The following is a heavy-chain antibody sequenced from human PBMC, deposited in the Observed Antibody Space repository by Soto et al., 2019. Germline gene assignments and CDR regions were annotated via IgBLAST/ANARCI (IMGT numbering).Heavy chain of an antibody. CDR1: GGSINSSTYY. CDR3: ARHLSSSGYSAYEY. D-gene: IGHD3-22*01. CDR2: IYYSGST. Sequence: PSETLSLTCTVSGGSINSSTYYWGWIRQPPGKGLECIGSIYYSGSTYYNPSLKSRVTISVDTSKNQFSLKLSSVTAADTAVYYCARHLSSSGYSAYEYWGQGTLVTVLL. J-gene: IGHJ4*02. V-gene: IGHV4-39*01.